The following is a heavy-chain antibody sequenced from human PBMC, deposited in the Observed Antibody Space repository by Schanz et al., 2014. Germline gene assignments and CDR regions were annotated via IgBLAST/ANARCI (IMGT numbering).Heavy chain of an antibody. J-gene: IGHJ6*02. V-gene: IGHV1-18*01. CDR2: ISASNGHT. D-gene: IGHD3-10*01. CDR1: GYTFISYG. CDR3: ARAKRCGDMDV. Sequence: QVQLVQSGTEVKKPGASVKVSCKASGYTFISYGIKWVRRAPGQGLEWMGCISASNGHTDYAQKLQGRVTLTTDSSTSTAYMELRDLTSDDTAVYCCARAKRCGDMDVWGQGTTVTVSS.